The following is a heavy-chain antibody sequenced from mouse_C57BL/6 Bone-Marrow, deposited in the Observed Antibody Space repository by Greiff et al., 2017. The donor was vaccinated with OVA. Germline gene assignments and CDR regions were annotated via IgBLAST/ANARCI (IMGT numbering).Heavy chain of an antibody. J-gene: IGHJ2*01. V-gene: IGHV1-69*01. D-gene: IGHD1-1*01. CDR3: ARWIITTVRGFDY. Sequence: QVQLKQSGAELARPGASVKLSCKASGYTFTSYGISWVKQRTGQGLEWIGEIDPSDSYTNYNQKFKGKSTLTVDKSSSTAYMQLSSLTSEDSAVYYCARWIITTVRGFDYWGQGTTLTVSS. CDR2: IDPSDSYT. CDR1: GYTFTSYG.